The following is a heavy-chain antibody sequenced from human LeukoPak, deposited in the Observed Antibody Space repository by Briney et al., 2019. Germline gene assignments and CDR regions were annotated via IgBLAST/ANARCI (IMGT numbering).Heavy chain of an antibody. Sequence: GGSLRLSCAASGFTFSGSAMHWVRQASGKGLEWVGRIRSKANSYATAYAASVKGRFTISRDDSKNTAYLQMNSLKTEDTAVYYCTRRLVRGVPSYYYYMDVWGKGTTVTVSS. CDR3: TRRLVRGVPSYYYYMDV. D-gene: IGHD3-10*01. CDR2: IRSKANSYAT. J-gene: IGHJ6*03. CDR1: GFTFSGSA. V-gene: IGHV3-73*01.